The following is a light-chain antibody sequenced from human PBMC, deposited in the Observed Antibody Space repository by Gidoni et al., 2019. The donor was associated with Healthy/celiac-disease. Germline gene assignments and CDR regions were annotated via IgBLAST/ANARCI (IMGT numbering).Light chain of an antibody. CDR3: QQYNNWPPLYT. CDR2: GAS. V-gene: IGKV3-15*01. Sequence: EIVMTQSPATLSVSPGERATLSCRASQSVSSNLAWSQQNPGQAPRLLIYGASTRATGIPTRFSGSGSGTELTLTISSLQSEYFAVYYCQQYNNWPPLYTFGQGTKLEIK. CDR1: QSVSSN. J-gene: IGKJ2*01.